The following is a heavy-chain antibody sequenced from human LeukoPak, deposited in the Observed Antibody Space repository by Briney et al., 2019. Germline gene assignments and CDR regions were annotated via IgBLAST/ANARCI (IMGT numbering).Heavy chain of an antibody. V-gene: IGHV3-7*01. CDR2: IKQDGSEK. D-gene: IGHD3-22*01. CDR1: GFTFSNYW. Sequence: GGSLRLSCAASGFTFSNYWMTWVHQAPGKGLEWVANIKQDGSEKYYVDSVKGRFTISKDNAKNSLYLQMNSLRAEDTAVYYCARSETTYYYDSSVYFYYYYGMDVWGQGTTVTVSS. CDR3: ARSETTYYYDSSVYFYYYYGMDV. J-gene: IGHJ6*02.